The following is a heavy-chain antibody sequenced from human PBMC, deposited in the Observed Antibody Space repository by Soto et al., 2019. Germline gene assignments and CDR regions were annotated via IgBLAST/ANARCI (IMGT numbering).Heavy chain of an antibody. J-gene: IGHJ4*02. CDR3: ARDRVPYFDY. D-gene: IGHD6-6*01. CDR2: ISDGGST. Sequence: PSETLSLTCNVSGGSIYTYYWNWIRQSPGKGLEWIGYISDGGSTNYNPSLKSRVTMSVDTSKNQFSLKLSSVTAADTAVYYCARDRVPYFDYWGQGTLVTVSS. V-gene: IGHV4-59*12. CDR1: GGSIYTYY.